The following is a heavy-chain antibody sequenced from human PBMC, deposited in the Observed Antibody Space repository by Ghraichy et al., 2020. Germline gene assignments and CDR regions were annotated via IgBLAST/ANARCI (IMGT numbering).Heavy chain of an antibody. CDR2: IIPIFGTA. D-gene: IGHD3-9*01. J-gene: IGHJ6*02. Sequence: SVKVSCKASGGTFSSYAISWVRQAPGQGLEWMGGIIPIFGTANYAQKFQGRVTITADESTSTAYMELSSLRSEDTAVYYCARKGRSLRYFDWLMGRNGMDVWGQGTTVTVSS. V-gene: IGHV1-69*13. CDR3: ARKGRSLRYFDWLMGRNGMDV. CDR1: GGTFSSYA.